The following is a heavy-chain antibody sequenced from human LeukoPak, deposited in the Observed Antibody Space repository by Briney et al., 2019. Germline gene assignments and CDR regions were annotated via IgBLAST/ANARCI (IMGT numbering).Heavy chain of an antibody. J-gene: IGHJ5*02. Sequence: ASVKVSSKASGYTFTGYYIHWVRQAPGQGLEWMGRINPNTGGTDYAQKFQGRVTMTRDTSITTAYMELSRLTSDDTAIYYCAKVPPSITAAGYWLGPWGQGALVTVSS. CDR1: GYTFTGYY. D-gene: IGHD6-13*01. CDR3: AKVPPSITAAGYWLGP. CDR2: INPNTGGT. V-gene: IGHV1-2*06.